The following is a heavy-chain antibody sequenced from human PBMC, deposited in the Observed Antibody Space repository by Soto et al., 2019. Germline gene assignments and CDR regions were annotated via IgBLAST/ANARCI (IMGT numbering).Heavy chain of an antibody. CDR1: GDSVSSNSAA. J-gene: IGHJ4*02. D-gene: IGHD6-13*01. CDR2: TYYRTRWYN. Sequence: SQTLSLTCVISGDSVSSNSAAWNWIRQSPSRGLEWLGRTYYRTRWYNDYAVSVKSRITINPDTSKNQFSLQLNSVTPEDTAVYYCARESVLPSAAGYDYWGQGTLVTVSS. CDR3: ARESVLPSAAGYDY. V-gene: IGHV6-1*01.